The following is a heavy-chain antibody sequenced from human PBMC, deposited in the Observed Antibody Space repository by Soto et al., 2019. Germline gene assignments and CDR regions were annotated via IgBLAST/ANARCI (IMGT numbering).Heavy chain of an antibody. D-gene: IGHD3-22*01. V-gene: IGHV6-1*01. J-gene: IGHJ4*02. CDR3: ARSVYDSSGSPHFDY. CDR1: GDSVSSSSAA. CDR2: TYYRSKWYN. Sequence: KQSQTLSLTCAISGDSVSSSSAAWNWIRQSPSRGLEWLGRTYYRSKWYNDYAVSVKSRMTINPDTSKNQFSLQLNSVTPEDTAVYYCARSVYDSSGSPHFDYWGQGTLVTVSS.